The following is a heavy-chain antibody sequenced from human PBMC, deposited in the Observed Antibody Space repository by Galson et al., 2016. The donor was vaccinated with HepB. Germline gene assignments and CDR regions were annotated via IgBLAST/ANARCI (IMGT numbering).Heavy chain of an antibody. D-gene: IGHD3-22*01. V-gene: IGHV3-74*01. CDR2: MNSDGSST. Sequence: SLRLSCAASGFTFSSYWMHWVRQAPGKGLVWVSRMNSDGSSTNYADSVKGRFTISRDNTKNTLYLQMNSLRAEDTAVYYCARGLTTLPRSNFDSWGQGTLVTVSS. CDR1: GFTFSSYW. J-gene: IGHJ4*02. CDR3: ARGLTTLPRSNFDS.